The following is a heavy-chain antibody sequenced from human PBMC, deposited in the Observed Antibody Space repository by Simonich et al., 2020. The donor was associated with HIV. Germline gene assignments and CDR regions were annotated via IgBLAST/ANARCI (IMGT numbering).Heavy chain of an antibody. CDR3: ARDYYYYDSSGYFLFDY. CDR1: GYTFTNYV. D-gene: IGHD3-22*01. Sequence: QVQLVQSGAEVKKPGASVKVSCKASGYTFTNYVINWVRQATGQGLEWMGWMNPNSGNTGYAQKFQGRVTITRNTSISTAYMELSSLRSEDTAVYYCARDYYYYDSSGYFLFDYWGQGTLVTVSS. V-gene: IGHV1-8*02. J-gene: IGHJ4*02. CDR2: MNPNSGNT.